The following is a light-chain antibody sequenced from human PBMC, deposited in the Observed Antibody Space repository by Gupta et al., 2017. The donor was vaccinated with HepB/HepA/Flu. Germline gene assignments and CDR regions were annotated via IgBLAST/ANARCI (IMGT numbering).Light chain of an antibody. CDR2: DVT. V-gene: IGLV2-14*03. Sequence: QSALTQPASVSGSPGQSTTISCTGTSSDVGVYSSVSWYQQYPGKAPNLLLYDVTARPSGISTRFSASKSGNTASLTISGLQPEDEADYFCSSFTRSTSTLVLFGGGTKVTVL. CDR3: SSFTRSTSTLVL. J-gene: IGLJ3*02. CDR1: SSDVGVYSS.